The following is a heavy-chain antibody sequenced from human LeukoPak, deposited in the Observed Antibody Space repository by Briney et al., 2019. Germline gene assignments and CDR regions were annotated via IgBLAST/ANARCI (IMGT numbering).Heavy chain of an antibody. V-gene: IGHV3-64*01. CDR2: ISSNGGST. D-gene: IGHD1-1*01. CDR1: GFTFSSYA. Sequence: GGSLRLSCAASGFTFSSYAMHWVRQAPGKGLEYVSAISSNGGSTYYANSVKGRFTISRDNSKNTLYLQMGSLRAEDMAVYYCARGSMNNWNDRPGFDYWGQGTLVTVSS. J-gene: IGHJ4*02. CDR3: ARGSMNNWNDRPGFDY.